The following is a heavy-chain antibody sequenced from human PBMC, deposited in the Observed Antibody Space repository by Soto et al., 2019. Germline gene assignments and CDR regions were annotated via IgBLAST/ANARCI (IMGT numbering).Heavy chain of an antibody. Sequence: PSETLSLTCTVSGGSFSNYYWSWIRQPPGKGPEGIGFIYYDCNTNSNPSLRSRVSISLDTSKNQFSLRLSSVTAADTAVYYCARGSKASDWHFDHWGEGTLVT. J-gene: IGHJ4*02. CDR1: GGSFSNYY. CDR3: ARGSKASDWHFDH. CDR2: IYYDCNT. V-gene: IGHV4-59*01. D-gene: IGHD6-19*01.